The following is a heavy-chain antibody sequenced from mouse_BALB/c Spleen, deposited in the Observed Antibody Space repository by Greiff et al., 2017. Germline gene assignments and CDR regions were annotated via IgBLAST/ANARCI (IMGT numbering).Heavy chain of an antibody. Sequence: VQLQQPGAELVKPGASVKLSCKASGYTFTSYWMHWVKQRPGQGLEWIGEIDPSDSYTNYNQKFKGKATLTVDKSSSTAYMQLSSLTSEDSAVYYCARGTTATSWGQGTTLTVSS. V-gene: IGHV1-69*02. CDR2: IDPSDSYT. J-gene: IGHJ2*01. D-gene: IGHD1-2*01. CDR3: ARGTTATS. CDR1: GYTFTSYW.